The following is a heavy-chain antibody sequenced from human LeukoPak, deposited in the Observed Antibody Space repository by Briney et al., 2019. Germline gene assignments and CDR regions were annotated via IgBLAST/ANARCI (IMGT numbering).Heavy chain of an antibody. CDR1: GFTFSSYS. CDR3: ASQTSDKAFDY. J-gene: IGHJ4*02. V-gene: IGHV3-7*02. D-gene: IGHD2-2*01. CDR2: IKEDGSEK. Sequence: GGSLRLSCAASGFTFSSYSMSWVRQPPEKGLGWVANIKEDGSEKCYVDSVKGRFTISRDNAKNSLYLQINSLRAEDTAVYYCASQTSDKAFDYWGQGTLVTVSS.